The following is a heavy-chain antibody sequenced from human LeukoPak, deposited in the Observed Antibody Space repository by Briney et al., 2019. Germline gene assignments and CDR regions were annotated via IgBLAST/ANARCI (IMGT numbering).Heavy chain of an antibody. J-gene: IGHJ4*02. CDR1: GFTFSSYG. CDR3: ARRATTERGHSYGLDF. Sequence: PGGSLRLSCAASGFTFSSYGMSWVRQAPGTGLEWVSSITSNTNYIYYADSLTGRFTISRDNAKNSLYLQMNSLRAEDTAMYYCARRATTERGHSYGLDFWGQGTLVTVSS. D-gene: IGHD5-18*01. V-gene: IGHV3-21*01. CDR2: ITSNTNYI.